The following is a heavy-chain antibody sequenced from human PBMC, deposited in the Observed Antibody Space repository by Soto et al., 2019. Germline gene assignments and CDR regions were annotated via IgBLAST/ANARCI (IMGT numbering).Heavy chain of an antibody. CDR1: GFSFSTYA. J-gene: IGHJ4*02. V-gene: IGHV3-23*01. Sequence: GGSLRLSCAASGFSFSTYAMGWVRQAPGKGLEWVSAISGSGGSTYYADSVKGRFTISRDNSKNTLYLQMNSLRAEDTAVYYCAKEYEYSPYYFDYWGQGTLVTVSS. CDR2: ISGSGGST. CDR3: AKEYEYSPYYFDY. D-gene: IGHD5-18*01.